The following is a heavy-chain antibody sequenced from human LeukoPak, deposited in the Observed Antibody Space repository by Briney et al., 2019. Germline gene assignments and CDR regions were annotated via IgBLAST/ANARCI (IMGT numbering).Heavy chain of an antibody. Sequence: GGSLRLSCVASVFTFSDYYMSWIRLTPGKGLEWVSYIGGSGSVVHYADSVKGRFTISRGNAKKSLYLQMDSLRADDTAVYYCASGGGYSSGWYGYWGQGTLVTVSS. J-gene: IGHJ4*02. CDR2: IGGSGSVV. D-gene: IGHD6-13*01. V-gene: IGHV3-11*01. CDR3: ASGGGYSSGWYGY. CDR1: VFTFSDYY.